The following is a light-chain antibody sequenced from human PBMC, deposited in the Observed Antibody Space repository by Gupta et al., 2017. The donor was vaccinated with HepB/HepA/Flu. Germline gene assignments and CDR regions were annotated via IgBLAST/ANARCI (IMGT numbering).Light chain of an antibody. CDR1: QDISTF. V-gene: IGKV1-27*01. J-gene: IGKJ4*01. CDR3: HKYDKAPLT. Sequence: DIQMTQSPSSLSASVGDRVTITCRSSQDISTFLALLQQKPGKVTKLLIHAASALQSGVASRFSGSGAGTDFTLTISSLHPDDVVTYYFHKYDKAPLTFGGGTKVEI. CDR2: AAS.